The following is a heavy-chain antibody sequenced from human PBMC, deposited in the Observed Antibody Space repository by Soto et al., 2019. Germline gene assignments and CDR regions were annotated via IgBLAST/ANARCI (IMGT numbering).Heavy chain of an antibody. Sequence: QVTLRASGPVLLKPTEPLTLTCNVSGFSLTTGRIGVSCIRQPPGKALEWLAHIFSDAERSYSTSFQDRLTISTDGSGSQVVLIMTNMGPVYTGTYFCVRMNEVSYSYYYAMYVWGQRTTVTVSS. CDR2: IFSDAER. V-gene: IGHV2-26*01. J-gene: IGHJ6*02. CDR1: GFSLTTGRIG. CDR3: VRMNEVSYSYYYAMYV.